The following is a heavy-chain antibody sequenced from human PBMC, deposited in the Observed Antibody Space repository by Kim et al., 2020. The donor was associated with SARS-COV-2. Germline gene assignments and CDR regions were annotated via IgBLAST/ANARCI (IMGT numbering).Heavy chain of an antibody. J-gene: IGHJ4*02. V-gene: IGHV4-31*03. D-gene: IGHD1-26*01. CDR1: GGSISSGGYY. CDR2: IYYSGST. CDR3: ARREGSLYFDY. Sequence: SETLSLTCTVSGGSISSGGYYWSWIRQHPGKGLEWIGYIYYSGSTYYNPSLKSRVTISVDTSKNLFSLKLSSVTAADTAVYYCARREGSLYFDYWGQGTLVTVSS.